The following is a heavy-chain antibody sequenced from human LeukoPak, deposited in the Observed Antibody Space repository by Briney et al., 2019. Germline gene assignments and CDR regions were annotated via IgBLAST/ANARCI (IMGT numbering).Heavy chain of an antibody. CDR1: GFTFSSYS. Sequence: GGALRLSCAASGFTFSSYSMNLVREAPGQGLELVSSLSSSSSYIYYADSVKGRFTISRDNAKNSLYLQMNSLRAEDTAVYYCARGPRGISSTDDYWGQGTLVTVSS. CDR2: LSSSSSYI. D-gene: IGHD6-13*01. J-gene: IGHJ4*02. V-gene: IGHV3-21*01. CDR3: ARGPRGISSTDDY.